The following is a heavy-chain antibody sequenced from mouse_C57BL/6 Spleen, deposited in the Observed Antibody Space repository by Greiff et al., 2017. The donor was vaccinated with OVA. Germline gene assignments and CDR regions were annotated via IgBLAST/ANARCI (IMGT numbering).Heavy chain of an antibody. D-gene: IGHD2-2*01. J-gene: IGHJ2*01. V-gene: IGHV1-76*01. CDR1: GYTFTDYY. Sequence: QVQLQQSGAELVRPGASVKLSCKASGYTFTDYYINWVKQRPGQGLEWIARIYPGSGNTYYNEKFKGKATLTAEKSSSTAYMQLSSLTSEDSAVYFCAVSTMVSYFDCWDQGTTLTVSS. CDR2: IYPGSGNT. CDR3: AVSTMVSYFDC.